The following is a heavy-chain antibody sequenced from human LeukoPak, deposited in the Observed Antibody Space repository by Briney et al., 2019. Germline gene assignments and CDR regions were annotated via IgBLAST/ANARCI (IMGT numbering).Heavy chain of an antibody. CDR1: GFTFSTYG. D-gene: IGHD4/OR15-4a*01. CDR3: ARRAGAYSHPYDY. J-gene: IGHJ4*02. Sequence: GGSLRLSCAASGFTFSTYGMTWVRQAPGKGLEWVSAIGGSGVSTYYADSVKGRFTISRDNSRNTLYLQMNSLRAEDTAVYYCARRAGAYSHPYDYWGQGTLVTVSS. CDR2: IGGSGVST. V-gene: IGHV3-23*01.